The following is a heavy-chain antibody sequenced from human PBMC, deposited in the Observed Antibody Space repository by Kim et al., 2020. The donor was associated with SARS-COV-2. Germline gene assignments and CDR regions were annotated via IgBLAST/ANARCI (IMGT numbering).Heavy chain of an antibody. J-gene: IGHJ3*02. CDR2: VQTDDKI. V-gene: IGHV3-53*01. CDR3: ARVSSGAYDM. D-gene: IGHD3-10*01. Sequence: GGSLRLSCAASGFTVSNNYMTWVRQVPGKGLEWVSVVQTDDKIYYADSVKGRFTISRDDSKNALYLQMNSLRAEDTAVYYCARVSSGAYDMWGQGTMVTV. CDR1: GFTVSNNY.